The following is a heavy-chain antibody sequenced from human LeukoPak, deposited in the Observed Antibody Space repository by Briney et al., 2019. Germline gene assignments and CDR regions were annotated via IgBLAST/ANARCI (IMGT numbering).Heavy chain of an antibody. D-gene: IGHD3-16*02. V-gene: IGHV1-24*01. CDR3: ATGSLRLGEFSLGY. CDR2: FDPEVGET. CDR1: GYTLTELS. J-gene: IGHJ4*02. Sequence: GASVKVSCKVSGYTLTELSMHWVRQAPGKGLEWTGGFDPEVGETVYAQRFQGRVTMTEDTSTDTAYMELSSLRSEETAAYYCATGSLRLGEFSLGYWGQGTLVTVSS.